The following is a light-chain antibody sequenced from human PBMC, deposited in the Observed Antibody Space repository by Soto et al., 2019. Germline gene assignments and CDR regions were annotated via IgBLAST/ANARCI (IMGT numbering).Light chain of an antibody. CDR1: QSARSS. J-gene: IGKJ5*01. CDR3: QQYNNWPPT. Sequence: EVVMTQSPATLSVSPGERATLSCRASQSARSSLGWYQQKPGQPPSLLIYDVSSRATGIPARFNGSGSGTEFTLTISSLQSEDVAVYYCQQYNNWPPTFGQGTRLEIK. CDR2: DVS. V-gene: IGKV3-15*01.